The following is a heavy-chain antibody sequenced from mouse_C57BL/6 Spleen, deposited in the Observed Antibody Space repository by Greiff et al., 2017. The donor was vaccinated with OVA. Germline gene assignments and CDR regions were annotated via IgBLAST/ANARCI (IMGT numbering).Heavy chain of an antibody. V-gene: IGHV1-64*01. CDR3: ARRGVITTVVATNYYAKGY. CDR1: GYTFTSSW. Sequence: QVQLQQSVAELVKPGASVKLSCKASGYTFTSSWMHWVKQRPGQGLEWIGMLHPNSGSTNYNEKFKSKATLTVDKSSSAAYMQLSSLTSEDSAVYYCARRGVITTVVATNYYAKGYWGQGASVTVSS. D-gene: IGHD1-1*01. CDR2: LHPNSGST. J-gene: IGHJ4*01.